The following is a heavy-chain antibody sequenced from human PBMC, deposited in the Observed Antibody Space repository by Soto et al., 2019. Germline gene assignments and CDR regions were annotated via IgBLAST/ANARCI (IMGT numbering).Heavy chain of an antibody. CDR1: GFTFISYG. Sequence: GGSLRLSCASSGFTFISYGMHWVRQAPGKGLEWVAVISYDGSNKYYADSVKGRFTISRDNSKNTLYLQMNSLRAEDTAVYYCAKDAASITMVRGVMSYWGQGTLVTVSS. V-gene: IGHV3-30*18. CDR3: AKDAASITMVRGVMSY. J-gene: IGHJ4*02. CDR2: ISYDGSNK. D-gene: IGHD3-10*01.